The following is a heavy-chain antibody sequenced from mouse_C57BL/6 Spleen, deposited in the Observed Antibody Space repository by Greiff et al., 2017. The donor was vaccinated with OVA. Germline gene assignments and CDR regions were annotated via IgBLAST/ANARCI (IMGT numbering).Heavy chain of an antibody. Sequence: QVQLKQPGAELVRPGSSVKLSCKASGYTFTSYWMDWVKQRPGQGLEWIGNIYPSDSETHYNQKFKDKATLTVDKSSSTAYMQLSSLTSEDSAVYYCARANYDYGRFAYWGQGTLVTVSA. CDR2: IYPSDSET. D-gene: IGHD2-4*01. V-gene: IGHV1-61*01. J-gene: IGHJ3*01. CDR3: ARANYDYGRFAY. CDR1: GYTFTSYW.